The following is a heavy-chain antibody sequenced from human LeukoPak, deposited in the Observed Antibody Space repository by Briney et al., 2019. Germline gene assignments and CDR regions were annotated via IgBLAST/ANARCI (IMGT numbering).Heavy chain of an antibody. V-gene: IGHV1-8*02. CDR3: ARDHIAVAGRSFDY. CDR1: GYTFTSYD. CDR2: MNPNSGNT. Sequence: ASVKVSCKASGYTFTSYDINWVRQATGQGLEWMGWMNPNSGNTGYAQKFQGRVTMTTDTSTSTAYMELRSLRSDDTAVYYCARDHIAVAGRSFDYWGQGTLVTVSS. J-gene: IGHJ4*02. D-gene: IGHD6-19*01.